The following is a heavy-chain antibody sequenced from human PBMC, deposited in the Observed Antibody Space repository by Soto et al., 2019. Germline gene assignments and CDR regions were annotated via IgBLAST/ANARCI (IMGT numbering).Heavy chain of an antibody. D-gene: IGHD3-3*01. CDR3: AKVRGEGYYAPYYFDY. V-gene: IGHV3-23*01. CDR2: ISGSGGST. CDR1: GFTFSSYA. J-gene: IGHJ4*02. Sequence: EVQLLESGGGLVQPGGSLRLSCAPSGFTFSSYAMSWVRQVSGKGLEWVSAISGSGGSTYYADSVKGRFTISRDHSKNTLYLQMNSLRAEDTAVYYCAKVRGEGYYAPYYFDYWGQGTLVTVSS.